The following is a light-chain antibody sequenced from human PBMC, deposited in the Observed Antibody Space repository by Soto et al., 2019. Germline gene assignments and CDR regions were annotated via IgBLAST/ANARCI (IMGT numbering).Light chain of an antibody. Sequence: DIQMTQSPSSLSASVGYRVTITCRSSHTISNYLNWYQHKPGNAPKVLIYAASSLQSGVPSRFSGSGSVTDFTLSISSLQPEDFATYYCQQSYSTPRRFGEGTKVDI. V-gene: IGKV1-39*01. J-gene: IGKJ1*01. CDR1: HTISNY. CDR2: AAS. CDR3: QQSYSTPRR.